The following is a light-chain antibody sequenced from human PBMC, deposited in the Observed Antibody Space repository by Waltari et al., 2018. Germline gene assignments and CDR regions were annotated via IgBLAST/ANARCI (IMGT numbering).Light chain of an antibody. CDR2: VNSDGSH. CDR1: SGNSSYA. J-gene: IGLJ2*01. V-gene: IGLV4-69*01. CDR3: QTWGTGPRV. Sequence: QVVMTQSPSAYASLGASVKLTCTLSSGNSSYAIAWHEQQPEKGPRYLMKVNSDGSHNKGDGIPERFSGSSSGAERYLTISGLQSEDEADYYCQTWGTGPRVFGGGTKLTVL.